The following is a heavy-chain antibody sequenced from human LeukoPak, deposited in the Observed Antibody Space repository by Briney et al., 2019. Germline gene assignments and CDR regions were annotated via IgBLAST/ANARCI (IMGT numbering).Heavy chain of an antibody. CDR1: GFTFSSYS. CDR2: ISSSSSYI. CDR3: AKGSCSSTSCYPYYYYGMDV. V-gene: IGHV3-21*01. Sequence: PGGSLRLSCAASGFTFSSYSMNWVRQAPGKGLEWVSSISSSSSYIYYADSVKGRFTISRDNANNSLYLQMNSLRAEDTAVYYCAKGSCSSTSCYPYYYYGMDVWGQGTTVTVSS. J-gene: IGHJ6*02. D-gene: IGHD2-2*01.